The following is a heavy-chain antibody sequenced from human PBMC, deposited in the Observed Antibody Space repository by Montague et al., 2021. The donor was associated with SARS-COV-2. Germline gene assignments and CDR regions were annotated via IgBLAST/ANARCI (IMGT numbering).Heavy chain of an antibody. V-gene: IGHV4-59*08. CDR1: GDSISGYF. CDR2: MYYSGTT. J-gene: IGHJ3*01. Sequence: SETLSLTCTVSGDSISGYFWSWIRQPPGKGLEWIGQMYYSGTTNYNPALKSRVTISVDTSKSQFSLRLTSVTAAAAAVYYCARQPPGDSYSDDTFDLWGQGTVVTVSS. CDR3: ARQPPGDSYSDDTFDL. D-gene: IGHD5-18*01.